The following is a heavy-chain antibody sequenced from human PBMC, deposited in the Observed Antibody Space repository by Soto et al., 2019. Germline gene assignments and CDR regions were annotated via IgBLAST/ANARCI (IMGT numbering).Heavy chain of an antibody. CDR2: INAGNGNT. CDR3: ARGRFLEWFRFDY. Sequence: GASVKVSCKASGYTFTSYAMHWVRQAPGQRLEWMGWINAGNGNTKYSQKFQGRVTITRDTSASTAYMELSSLRSEYTAVYYCARGRFLEWFRFDYWGQGTLVTVSS. V-gene: IGHV1-3*01. D-gene: IGHD3-3*01. CDR1: GYTFTSYA. J-gene: IGHJ4*02.